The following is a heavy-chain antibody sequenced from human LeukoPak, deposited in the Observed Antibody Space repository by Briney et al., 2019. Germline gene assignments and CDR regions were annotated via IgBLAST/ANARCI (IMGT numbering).Heavy chain of an antibody. V-gene: IGHV4-61*01. CDR1: GGSVSSGSHY. Sequence: SETLSLTCTVSGGSVSSGSHYWSWIRQPPGKGLEWIGYIYYSGSTNYKSSLKSRVTISVDKSKNLLSLNLTSVTAADTAVYYCSRESGAFCPFGYWGQGTLVTVSS. J-gene: IGHJ4*02. CDR3: SRESGAFCPFGY. D-gene: IGHD1-26*01. CDR2: IYYSGST.